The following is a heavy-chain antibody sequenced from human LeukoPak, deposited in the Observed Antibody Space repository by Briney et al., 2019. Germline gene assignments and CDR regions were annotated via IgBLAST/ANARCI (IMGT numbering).Heavy chain of an antibody. V-gene: IGHV5-10-1*04. Sequence: GESLKISCKGSGYSFTSYWISWVRQMPGKGLEWMGRIDPSDSYTNYSPSFQGQVTISADKSISTAYLQWSSLKASDTAMYYCARRQIAAAGFDWFDPWGQGTLVTVSS. D-gene: IGHD6-13*01. CDR2: IDPSDSYT. CDR1: GYSFTSYW. J-gene: IGHJ5*02. CDR3: ARRQIAAAGFDWFDP.